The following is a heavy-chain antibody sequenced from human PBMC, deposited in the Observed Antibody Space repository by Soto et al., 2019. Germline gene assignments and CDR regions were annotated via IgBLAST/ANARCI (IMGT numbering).Heavy chain of an antibody. CDR1: GGSLSGYY. J-gene: IGHJ4*02. CDR3: ARGQEGVVATH. CDR2: VKDGGHT. V-gene: IGHV4-34*01. D-gene: IGHD5-12*01. Sequence: QVQLQQWREGLLKPSETLSLNCAVTGGSLSGYYWSWIRQPPGKGLEWIGEVKDGGHTNYSPSLRGRVTISSDTSNNQFSLRLNSVTAADTGVYYCARGQEGVVATHWDQGSLVTVSS.